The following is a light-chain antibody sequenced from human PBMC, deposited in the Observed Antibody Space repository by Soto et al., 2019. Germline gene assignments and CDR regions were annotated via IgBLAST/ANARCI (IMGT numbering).Light chain of an antibody. CDR2: DAS. CDR1: QTISRW. V-gene: IGKV1-5*01. Sequence: IQVSQSPSTLSASLGDRVTITCRASQTISRWLAWYQQKPGKAPKLLIYDASILQGGVPSRFSGSGSGTEFTLTVSSLQPDDFATYYCQQYNDSFPYTFGQGTKVDIK. J-gene: IGKJ2*01. CDR3: QQYNDSFPYT.